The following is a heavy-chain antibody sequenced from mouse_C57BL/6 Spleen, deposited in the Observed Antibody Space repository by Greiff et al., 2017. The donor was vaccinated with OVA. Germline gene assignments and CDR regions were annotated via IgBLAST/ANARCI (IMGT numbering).Heavy chain of an antibody. CDR2: IYPGSGST. D-gene: IGHD2-4*01. CDR3: ARSILEDYEGGFDY. V-gene: IGHV1-55*01. Sequence: QVQLQQPGAELVKPGASVKMSCTASGYTFTSYWITWVKQRPGQGLEWIGDIYPGSGSTNYNEKFKSKATLTVDTSSSTAYMRLSSLTSEDSAVYYCARSILEDYEGGFDYWGQGTTLTVSS. CDR1: GYTFTSYW. J-gene: IGHJ2*01.